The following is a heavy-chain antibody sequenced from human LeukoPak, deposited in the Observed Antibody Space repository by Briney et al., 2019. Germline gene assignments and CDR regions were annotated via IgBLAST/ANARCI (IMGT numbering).Heavy chain of an antibody. D-gene: IGHD3-10*01. J-gene: IGHJ4*02. CDR1: GYDFTTYW. V-gene: IGHV5-51*01. Sequence: GESLKISCKGSGYDFTTYWIGWVRQMPGKGLEWMGIIYPDDSDTRYSPSFHGHVTISADTSISTVFLQWSSLKASDTAVYYCARLDTMIRAPDYWGQGTLVTVSS. CDR2: IYPDDSDT. CDR3: ARLDTMIRAPDY.